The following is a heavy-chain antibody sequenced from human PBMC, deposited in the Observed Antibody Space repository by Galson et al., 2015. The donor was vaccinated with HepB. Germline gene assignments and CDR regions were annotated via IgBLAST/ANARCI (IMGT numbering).Heavy chain of an antibody. J-gene: IGHJ6*02. CDR3: ARTAYTAMVNYYYYGMDV. CDR1: GGTFSSYA. CDR2: IIPILGIA. V-gene: IGHV1-69*04. Sequence: SVKVSCKASGGTFSSYAISWVRQAPGQGLEWMGRIIPILGIANYAQKFQGRVTITADKSTSTAYMELSSLRSEDTAVYYCARTAYTAMVNYYYYGMDVWGQGTTVTVSS. D-gene: IGHD5-18*01.